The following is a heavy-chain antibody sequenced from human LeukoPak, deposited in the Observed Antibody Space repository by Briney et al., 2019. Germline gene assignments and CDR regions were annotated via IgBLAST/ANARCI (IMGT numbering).Heavy chain of an antibody. CDR1: GGTFSSYA. CDR3: ARDLHYYATSGSFDY. V-gene: IGHV1-69*05. D-gene: IGHD3-10*01. Sequence: SVKVSCKASGGTFSSYAISWVRQAPGQGLEWMGRIIPIFGTANYAQKFQGRVTITTDESTSTAYMELSSLRSEDTAVYYCARDLHYYATSGSFDYWGQGTLVTVSS. J-gene: IGHJ4*02. CDR2: IIPIFGTA.